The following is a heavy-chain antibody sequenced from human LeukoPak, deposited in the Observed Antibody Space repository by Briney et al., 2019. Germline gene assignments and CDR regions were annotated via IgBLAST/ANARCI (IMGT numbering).Heavy chain of an antibody. CDR1: GFTFSSYA. D-gene: IGHD4-17*01. Sequence: PGGSLRLSCAASGFTFSSYAMSWVRQAPGKGLEWVSANSGSGGSTYYADSVKGRFTISRDNSKNTLYLQMNSLRAEDTAVYYCAKPLRISGATVRVQNYYYYGMDVWGKGTTVTVSS. CDR3: AKPLRISGATVRVQNYYYYGMDV. CDR2: NSGSGGST. J-gene: IGHJ6*04. V-gene: IGHV3-23*01.